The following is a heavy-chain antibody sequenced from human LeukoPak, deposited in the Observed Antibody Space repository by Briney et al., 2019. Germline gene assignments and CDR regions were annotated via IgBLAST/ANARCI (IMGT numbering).Heavy chain of an antibody. Sequence: GASVKVSCKASGYTFSAYCMHWVRQAPGQGLEWMGRINPDSGDTNFAQHLQGRVTMTTDTSINTAYMELRGLRSDDTAVYYCARSDNFWGGPLTGWNYLEHWGQGTLVTVSS. V-gene: IGHV1-2*06. CDR2: INPDSGDT. CDR3: ARSDNFWGGPLTGWNYLEH. CDR1: GYTFSAYC. J-gene: IGHJ4*02. D-gene: IGHD3-3*01.